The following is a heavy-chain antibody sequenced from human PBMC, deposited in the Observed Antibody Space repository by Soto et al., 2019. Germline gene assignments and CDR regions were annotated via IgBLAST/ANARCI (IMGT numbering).Heavy chain of an antibody. J-gene: IGHJ5*01. CDR2: IKSKAHGGTI. Sequence: GGSLRLSCAASGFTLSNVWMNWVRQAPGKGLEWVGRIKSKAHGGTIDYAAPVNGRFTISRDDSKDTLYLQMNSLKTEDTAVYYCTAEDGWFDPWGQGTTVTVSS. CDR1: GFTLSNVW. CDR3: TAEDGWFDP. V-gene: IGHV3-15*07.